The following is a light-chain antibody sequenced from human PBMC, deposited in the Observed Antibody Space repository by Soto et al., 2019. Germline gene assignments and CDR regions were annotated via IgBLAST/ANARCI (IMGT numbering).Light chain of an antibody. CDR1: QSVSSSY. Sequence: EIVLTQSPGTLSLSPGERATLSCRASQSVSSSYLAWYQQKPGQAPRLLIYGASSRATGTPDRFSGSGSGTEFTLTIRRLEPEDFAVYFCQQRQYWPPITFGQGTRREIK. CDR2: GAS. J-gene: IGKJ5*01. V-gene: IGKV3D-20*02. CDR3: QQRQYWPPIT.